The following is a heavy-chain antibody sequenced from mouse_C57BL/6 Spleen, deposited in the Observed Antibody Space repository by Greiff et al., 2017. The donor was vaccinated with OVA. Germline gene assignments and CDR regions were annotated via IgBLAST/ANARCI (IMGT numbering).Heavy chain of an antibody. CDR2: IDPSDSET. Sequence: QVQLQQSGAELVRPGSSVKLSCKASGYTFTSYWMHWVKQRPIQGLEWIGNIDPSDSETHYNQKFKDKATLTVDKSSSTAYMQLSSLTSEDSAVYYCAREGAYGSSLYYFDYWGQGTTLTVSS. V-gene: IGHV1-52*01. CDR3: AREGAYGSSLYYFDY. CDR1: GYTFTSYW. J-gene: IGHJ2*01. D-gene: IGHD1-1*01.